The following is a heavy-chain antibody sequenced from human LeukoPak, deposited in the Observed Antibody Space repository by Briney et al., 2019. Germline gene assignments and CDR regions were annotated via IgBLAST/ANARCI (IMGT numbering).Heavy chain of an antibody. Sequence: GALRLSCAASGFSFSTYGMHWVRQAPGKGLEWVAVIWHDGINQYYPDSVKGRFTVSRDNSQNTLYLQMNSLRAEDTAVYYCARDPGAMTSYEFWSGYGMDVWGQGTSVTVSS. V-gene: IGHV3-33*01. J-gene: IGHJ6*02. CDR1: GFSFSTYG. D-gene: IGHD3-3*01. CDR2: IWHDGINQ. CDR3: ARDPGAMTSYEFWSGYGMDV.